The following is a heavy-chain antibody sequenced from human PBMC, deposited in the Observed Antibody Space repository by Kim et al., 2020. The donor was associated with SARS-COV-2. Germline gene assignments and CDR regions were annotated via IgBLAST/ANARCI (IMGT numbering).Heavy chain of an antibody. CDR2: ISAYNGNT. V-gene: IGHV1-18*01. CDR1: GYTFTSYG. J-gene: IGHJ3*02. D-gene: IGHD3-9*01. CDR3: ARVDYYDILTGTPDAFDI. Sequence: ASVKVSCKASGYTFTSYGISWVRQAPGQGLEWMGWISAYNGNTNYAQKLQGRVTMTTDTSTSTAYMELRSLRSDDTAVYYCARVDYYDILTGTPDAFDIWGQGTMVTVSS.